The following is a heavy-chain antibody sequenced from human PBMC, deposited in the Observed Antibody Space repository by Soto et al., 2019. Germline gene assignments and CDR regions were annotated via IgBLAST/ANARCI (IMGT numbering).Heavy chain of an antibody. J-gene: IGHJ6*02. CDR1: GFTFTSSA. CDR3: ARARIYYGSGSYYSRGMDV. Sequence: SVKVSCKASGFTFTSSAVQWVRQARGQRLEWIGWIVVGSGNTNYAQKFQERVTITRDMSTSTAYMELSSLRSEDTAVYYCARARIYYGSGSYYSRGMDVWGQGTTVTVSS. CDR2: IVVGSGNT. D-gene: IGHD3-10*01. V-gene: IGHV1-58*01.